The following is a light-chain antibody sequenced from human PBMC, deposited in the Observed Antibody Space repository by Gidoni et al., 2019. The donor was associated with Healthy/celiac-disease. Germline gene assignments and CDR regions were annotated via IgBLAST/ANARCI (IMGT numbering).Light chain of an antibody. CDR1: PSVISY. V-gene: IGKV3-11*01. CDR3: RQRSNRPPFT. J-gene: IGKJ3*01. CDR2: DAS. Sequence: VFRHSPATLSLSPGEGATLSCRASPSVISYLAWYKQQPGQAPSLLIYDASNRATCLPARLCGGGAATDFSPTISSLVPEDDAVNYYRQRSNRPPFTFGPGTKVDIK.